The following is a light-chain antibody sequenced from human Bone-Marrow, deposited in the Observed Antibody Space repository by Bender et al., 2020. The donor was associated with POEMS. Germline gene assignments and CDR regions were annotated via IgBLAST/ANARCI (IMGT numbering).Light chain of an antibody. J-gene: IGLJ2*01. CDR2: TNN. CDR3: SSYTSSTTLV. CDR1: GSNIGGYP. Sequence: QSVLTQPPSVSGTPGQRVTISCSGSGSNIGGYPVNWYQQLPGTAPRLLIYTNNERPSGVPDRFSGSTSGNTASLTISGLQADDEADYYCSSYTSSTTLVFGGGTKLTVL. V-gene: IGLV1-44*01.